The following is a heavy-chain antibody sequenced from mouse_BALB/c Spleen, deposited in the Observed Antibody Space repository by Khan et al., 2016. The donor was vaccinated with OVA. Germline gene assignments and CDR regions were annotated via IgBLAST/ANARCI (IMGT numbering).Heavy chain of an antibody. J-gene: IGHJ3*01. Sequence: EVQLVESGPGLVKPSQSLSLTCSVTDYSITSGFYWNWIRQFPGNKLEWMGDINYDGSSNYNPSLTNRISITRDTSKNQFFLKLSSVTTEDTATYCCARGYDGYYFAYWGQGTLVTVSA. CDR2: INYDGSS. CDR3: ARGYDGYYFAY. V-gene: IGHV3-6*02. CDR1: DYSITSGFY. D-gene: IGHD2-3*01.